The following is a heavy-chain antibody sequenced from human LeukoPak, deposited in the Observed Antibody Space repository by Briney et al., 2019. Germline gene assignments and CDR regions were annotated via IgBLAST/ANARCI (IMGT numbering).Heavy chain of an antibody. CDR1: GGSISSYY. Sequence: SETLSLTCTVAGGSISSYYWSWIRQPAGKGLEWIGRIYTSGSTNYNPSLKSRVTMSVDTSKNQFSLKLSSVTAADTAVYYCARDGYYDDSSGYYEKMYYFDYWGQGTLVTVSS. D-gene: IGHD3-22*01. J-gene: IGHJ4*02. CDR3: ARDGYYDDSSGYYEKMYYFDY. V-gene: IGHV4-4*07. CDR2: IYTSGST.